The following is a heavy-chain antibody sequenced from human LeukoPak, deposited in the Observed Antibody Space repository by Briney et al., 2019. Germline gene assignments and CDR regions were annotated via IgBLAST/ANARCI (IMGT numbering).Heavy chain of an antibody. Sequence: GESLKTSRKGPGYSFSTYWIGWGRQMPGKGLEWMGIIYPGDSDTRYSPSFQGQVTISVDKSISTAYLQWDSLKASDTAIYFCARQSPRPLDPWGQGTLVTVSS. CDR3: ARQSPRPLDP. V-gene: IGHV5-51*01. J-gene: IGHJ5*02. CDR1: GYSFSTYW. CDR2: IYPGDSDT.